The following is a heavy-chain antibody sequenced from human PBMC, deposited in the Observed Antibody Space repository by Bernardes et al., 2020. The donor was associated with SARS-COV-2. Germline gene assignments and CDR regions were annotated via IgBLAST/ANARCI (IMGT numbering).Heavy chain of an antibody. CDR2: IYYSGST. CDR1: GGSISHYS. Sequence: SETLSLTCTVSGGSISHYSWSWIRQPPGKGLEWIGYIYYSGSTNYNPSLKSRVTISLDTSKNQFSLKLSSVTAADTAVYYCARPGEYSGYDYWYFDLWGRGTLVTVSS. V-gene: IGHV4-59*01. D-gene: IGHD5-12*01. CDR3: ARPGEYSGYDYWYFDL. J-gene: IGHJ2*01.